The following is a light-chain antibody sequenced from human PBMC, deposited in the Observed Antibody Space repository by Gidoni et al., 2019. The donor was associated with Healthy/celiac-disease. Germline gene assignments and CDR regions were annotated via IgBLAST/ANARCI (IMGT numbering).Light chain of an antibody. CDR2: QDS. Sequence: SYELTQPPPVSVSPGQTASITCSGDKLGDKYACWYQQKPGQSPVLVIYQDSKRPSGTPERFSGSNSGNTATLTISGTQAMDEADYYCQAWDSSIVVFGGGTKLTVL. J-gene: IGLJ2*01. CDR3: QAWDSSIVV. CDR1: KLGDKY. V-gene: IGLV3-1*01.